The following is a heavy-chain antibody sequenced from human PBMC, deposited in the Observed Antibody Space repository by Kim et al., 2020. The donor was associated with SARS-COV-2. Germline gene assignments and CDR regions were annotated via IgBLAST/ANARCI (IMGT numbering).Heavy chain of an antibody. D-gene: IGHD6-19*01. Sequence: AQKLQGRVTITTDESTSTAYMELSSLRSEDTAVYYCARDPAVAGTRWFDPWGQGTLVTVSS. CDR3: ARDPAVAGTRWFDP. V-gene: IGHV1-69*05. J-gene: IGHJ5*02.